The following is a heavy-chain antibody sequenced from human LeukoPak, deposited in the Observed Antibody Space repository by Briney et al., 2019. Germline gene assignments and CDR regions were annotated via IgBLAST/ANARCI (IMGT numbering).Heavy chain of an antibody. CDR2: INHSGST. Sequence: SETLSLTCAVYGGSFSGYYWSWIRQPPGKGLEWIGEINHSGSTNYNPSLKSRVTISVDTSKNQFSLKLSSVTAADTAVYYCARKNQWLAQFDYWGQGTLVTVFS. J-gene: IGHJ4*02. D-gene: IGHD6-19*01. V-gene: IGHV4-34*01. CDR1: GGSFSGYY. CDR3: ARKNQWLAQFDY.